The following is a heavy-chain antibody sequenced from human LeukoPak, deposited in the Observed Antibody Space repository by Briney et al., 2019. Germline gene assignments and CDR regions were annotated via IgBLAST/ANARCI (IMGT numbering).Heavy chain of an antibody. D-gene: IGHD3-22*01. V-gene: IGHV5-51*01. CDR1: GYSFTSYW. J-gene: IGHJ4*02. CDR2: IYPGDSDT. Sequence: GESLKISCKGSGYSFTSYWIGWVRQMPGKGLEWMGIIYPGDSDTRYSPSFQGQVTISADKSISTAHLQWSSLKASDTAMYYCARHGPPDYYDSSGYNYFDYWGQGTLVTVSS. CDR3: ARHGPPDYYDSSGYNYFDY.